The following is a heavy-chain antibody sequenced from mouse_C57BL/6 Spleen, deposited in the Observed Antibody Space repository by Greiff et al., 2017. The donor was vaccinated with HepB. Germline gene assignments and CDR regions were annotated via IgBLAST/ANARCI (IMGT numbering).Heavy chain of an antibody. CDR3: AREIGYFDY. J-gene: IGHJ2*01. V-gene: IGHV3-6*01. CDR1: GYSITSGYY. CDR2: ISYDGSN. Sequence: EVQLQESGPGLVKPSQSLSLTCSVTGYSITSGYYWNWIRQFPGNKLEWMGYISYDGSNNYNPSLKNRISITRDPSKNQFFLKLNSVTTEDTATYYCAREIGYFDYWGQGTTLTVSS.